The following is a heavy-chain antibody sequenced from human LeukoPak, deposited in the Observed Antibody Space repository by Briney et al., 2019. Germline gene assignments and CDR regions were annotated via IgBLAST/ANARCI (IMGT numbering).Heavy chain of an antibody. V-gene: IGHV3-66*01. J-gene: IGHJ5*02. CDR3: AKYAHGSGTSFDP. D-gene: IGHD3-10*01. Sequence: GGSLRLSCAASEFSVGSNYMTWVRQAPGKGLEWVSLIYSGGSTYYADSVKGRFTISRDNSKNTLYLQMNSLRAEDTAVYHCAKYAHGSGTSFDPWGQGTLVTVSS. CDR1: EFSVGSNY. CDR2: IYSGGST.